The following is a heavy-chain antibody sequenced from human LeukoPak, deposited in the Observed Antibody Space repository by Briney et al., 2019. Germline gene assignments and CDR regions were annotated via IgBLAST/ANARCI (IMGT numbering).Heavy chain of an antibody. CDR2: INPQTGFT. J-gene: IGHJ6*02. CDR3: ARDQADNYYVMDV. Sequence: ASVKVSCKVSGYNFRDNYLHWVRQAPGRGLEWMGWINPQTGFTTFAQKFEGRVTISMDPSITAVYMEMTRLTSDDTATFYCARDQADNYYVMDVWGQGTAVTVSS. CDR1: GYNFRDNY. V-gene: IGHV1-2*02.